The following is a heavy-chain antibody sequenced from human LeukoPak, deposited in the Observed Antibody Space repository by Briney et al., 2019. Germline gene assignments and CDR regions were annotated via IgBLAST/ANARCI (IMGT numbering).Heavy chain of an antibody. CDR3: ARSANYFDTSGQDY. CDR2: TNRDDSDT. J-gene: IGHJ4*02. CDR1: GFIFSGYW. D-gene: IGHD3-22*01. Sequence: GGSLRLPCAASGFIFSGYWMHWVRQAPGKGLVWVSRTNRDDSDTSYADSVKGRFSISRDKVKSTLYLQMNSLRVEDTAVYYCARSANYFDTSGQDYWGQGTLVTVSS. V-gene: IGHV3-74*01.